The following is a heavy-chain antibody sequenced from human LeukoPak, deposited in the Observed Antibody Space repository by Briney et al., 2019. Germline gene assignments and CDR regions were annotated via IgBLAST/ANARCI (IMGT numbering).Heavy chain of an antibody. D-gene: IGHD3-22*01. CDR2: INHSGST. CDR1: GGSFSGYY. Sequence: SETLSLTCAVNGGSFSGYYWSWIRQPPGKGLEWIGEINHSGSTNYNPSLKSRVTISVDTSKNQFSLKLSSVTAADTAVYYCARSLDSSGYYSLYAFDIWGQGTMVTVSS. V-gene: IGHV4-34*01. J-gene: IGHJ3*02. CDR3: ARSLDSSGYYSLYAFDI.